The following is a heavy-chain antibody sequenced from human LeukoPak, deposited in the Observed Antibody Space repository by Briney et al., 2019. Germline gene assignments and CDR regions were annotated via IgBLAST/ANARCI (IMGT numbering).Heavy chain of an antibody. V-gene: IGHV3-53*01. CDR3: ARDLVRSIFGVVTQYYYYGMDV. J-gene: IGHJ6*02. CDR2: IYSGGST. CDR1: GFTVSSNY. D-gene: IGHD3-3*01. Sequence: GGSLRLSCAASGFTVSSNYMSWVRQAPGKGLEWVSVIYSGGSTYYADSVKGRFTISRDNSKNTLYLQMNGLRAEDTAVYYCARDLVRSIFGVVTQYYYYGMDVWGQGTTVTVSS.